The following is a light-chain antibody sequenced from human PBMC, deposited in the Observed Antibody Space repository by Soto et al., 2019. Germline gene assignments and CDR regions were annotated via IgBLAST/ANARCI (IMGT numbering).Light chain of an antibody. CDR2: GAS. CDR1: QSVSSSY. CDR3: QQYGSSQWT. J-gene: IGKJ1*01. V-gene: IGKV3-20*01. Sequence: EVVLTQSPDTLSLSPGERATLSCRASQSVSSSYLAWYQQKAGQAPRLLIYGASSRATGIPDRFSGSGSGTDFTLTISGLEPEDSAVYYCQQYGSSQWTFGQGTKVDIK.